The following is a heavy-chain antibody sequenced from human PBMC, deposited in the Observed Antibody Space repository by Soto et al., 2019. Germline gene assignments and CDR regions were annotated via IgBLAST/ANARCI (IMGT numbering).Heavy chain of an antibody. J-gene: IGHJ4*02. D-gene: IGHD5-12*01. CDR1: GGSFSGYY. V-gene: IGHV4-34*01. CDR3: ARVEEEWLRSFDY. Sequence: QVQLQQWGAGLLKPSETLSLTCAVYGGSFSGYYWSWIRQPPGKGLEWIGEINHSGSTNYNPSIRSRVTISVDTSKNQFSLKVSSVTAADTAVYYCARVEEEWLRSFDYWGQGTLVTVSS. CDR2: INHSGST.